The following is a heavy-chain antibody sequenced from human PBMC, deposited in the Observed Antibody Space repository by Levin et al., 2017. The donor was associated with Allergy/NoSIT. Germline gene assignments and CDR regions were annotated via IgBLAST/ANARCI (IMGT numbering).Heavy chain of an antibody. D-gene: IGHD3-3*01. CDR2: IKQDGSEK. J-gene: IGHJ4*02. CDR3: TRRASPQRFVYYFDY. CDR1: GITFSNYW. V-gene: IGHV3-7*01. Sequence: GASVKVSCAASGITFSNYWMNWVRQVPGMGLEWVANIKQDGSEKYYLDSVKGRFTISRDNAKNSLYLQMNSLRVEDTAVYYCTRRASPQRFVYYFDYWGQGTPVTVSS.